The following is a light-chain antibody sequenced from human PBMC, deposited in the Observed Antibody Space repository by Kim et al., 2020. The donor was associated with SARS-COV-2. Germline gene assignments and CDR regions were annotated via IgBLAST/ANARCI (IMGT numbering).Light chain of an antibody. V-gene: IGKV6D-21*02. Sequence: VTPKEEVTITCRASQSIGDSIHWYQQKPDQSPKLLIKYASQSVSGVPSRFSGSGSGTDFTLTINGLEAEDAAAYYCHQSNTLPRTFGQRTKVDIK. CDR3: HQSNTLPRT. J-gene: IGKJ1*01. CDR1: QSIGDS. CDR2: YAS.